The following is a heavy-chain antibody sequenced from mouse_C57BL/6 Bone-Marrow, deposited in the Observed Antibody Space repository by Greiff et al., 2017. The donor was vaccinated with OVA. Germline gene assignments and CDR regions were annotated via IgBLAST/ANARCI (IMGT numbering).Heavy chain of an antibody. CDR3: ARDTYSWFAY. CDR1: GFTFSDLY. Sequence: EVKLMESGGGLVQSGRSLRLSCATSGFTFSDLYMEWVRQAPGKGLEWIAASRNKANDYTTEYSASVKGRFIVSRDTSQSILYLQMNALRAEDTAIYYCARDTYSWFAYWGQGTLVTVSA. D-gene: IGHD5-1*01. CDR2: SRNKANDYTT. J-gene: IGHJ3*01. V-gene: IGHV7-1*01.